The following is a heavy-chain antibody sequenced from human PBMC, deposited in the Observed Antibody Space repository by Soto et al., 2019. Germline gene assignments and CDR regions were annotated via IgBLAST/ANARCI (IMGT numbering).Heavy chain of an antibody. V-gene: IGHV5-51*01. Sequence: PGESLKISCKGSGYSFTGYWIGWVRQVPGKGLEWMGIIYPGDSDTRYSPSFQGQVTISADKSISTAYLQWSSLKASDTAMYYCARQMGARREKPGFDYWGQGTLVTVSS. CDR1: GYSFTGYW. J-gene: IGHJ4*02. CDR2: IYPGDSDT. CDR3: ARQMGARREKPGFDY. D-gene: IGHD1-26*01.